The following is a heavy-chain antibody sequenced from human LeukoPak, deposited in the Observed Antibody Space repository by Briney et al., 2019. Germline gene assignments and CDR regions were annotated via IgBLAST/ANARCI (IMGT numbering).Heavy chain of an antibody. CDR2: ISYDGSNK. J-gene: IGHJ4*02. CDR3: AKGLVSILTGCEY. V-gene: IGHV3-30*18. CDR1: GFTFSSYG. D-gene: IGHD3-9*01. Sequence: GGSLRLSCAASGFTFSSYGMHWVRQAPGKGLEWVAVISYDGSNKYYADSVKGRFTISRDNSKNTLYLRMNSLRAEDTAVYYCAKGLVSILTGCEYWGQGTLVTISS.